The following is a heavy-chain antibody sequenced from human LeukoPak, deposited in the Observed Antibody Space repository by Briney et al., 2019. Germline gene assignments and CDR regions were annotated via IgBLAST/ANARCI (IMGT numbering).Heavy chain of an antibody. CDR1: GFTFSSYA. CDR3: AKEATYYYDSSGYPDY. D-gene: IGHD3-22*01. V-gene: IGHV3-23*01. CDR2: ISGSGGST. J-gene: IGHJ4*02. Sequence: GGSLRLSCAASGFTFSSYAMSWVRQAPGKGLEWVSAISGSGGSTYYADSVKGRFTISRDNSKNTLYLQMNSPRAEDTAVYYCAKEATYYYDSSGYPDYWGQGTLVTVSS.